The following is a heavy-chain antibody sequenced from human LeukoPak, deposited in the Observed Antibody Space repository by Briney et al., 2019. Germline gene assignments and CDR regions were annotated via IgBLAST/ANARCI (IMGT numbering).Heavy chain of an antibody. CDR2: INPSGGST. Sequence: ASVKVSCKASGYTFTSYYMHWVRQAPGQGLEWMGIINPSGGSTSYAQKFQGRVTMTRDTSTSTVYMELSSLRSEDTAVYYCARDGLFLWFGELIHRNWFDPWGQGTLVTVSS. J-gene: IGHJ5*02. D-gene: IGHD3-10*01. CDR3: ARDGLFLWFGELIHRNWFDP. CDR1: GYTFTSYY. V-gene: IGHV1-46*01.